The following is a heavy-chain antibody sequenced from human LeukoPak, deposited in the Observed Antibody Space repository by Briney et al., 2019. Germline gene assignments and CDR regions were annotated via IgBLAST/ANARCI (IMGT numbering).Heavy chain of an antibody. CDR1: GYTLTELS. CDR2: FDPEDGET. CDR3: ATGDVSGYDKLFDY. D-gene: IGHD5-12*01. J-gene: IGHJ4*02. Sequence: ASVKVSCKVSGYTLTELSMHWVRQAPGKGLEWMGGFDPEDGETIYAQKFQGRVTMTEDTFTDTAYMELSSLRSEDTAVYYCATGDVSGYDKLFDYWDQGTLVTVSS. V-gene: IGHV1-24*01.